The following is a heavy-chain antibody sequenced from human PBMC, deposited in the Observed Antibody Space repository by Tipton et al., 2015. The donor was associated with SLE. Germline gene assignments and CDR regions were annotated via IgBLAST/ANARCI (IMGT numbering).Heavy chain of an antibody. D-gene: IGHD1-14*01. CDR3: ARGYNGLKSGFDP. V-gene: IGHV4-61*01. J-gene: IGHJ5*02. CDR2: VYYDGNTHYNAS. Sequence: TLSLTCTVSGASVNSGSDYRSWIRQPPGRGLDWIGYVYYDGNTHYNASHYNPSLKSRVTISVDTSKNEFSLKLRSVTAADTAVYYCARGYNGLKSGFDPWGQGTLVPVSS. CDR1: GASVNSGSDY.